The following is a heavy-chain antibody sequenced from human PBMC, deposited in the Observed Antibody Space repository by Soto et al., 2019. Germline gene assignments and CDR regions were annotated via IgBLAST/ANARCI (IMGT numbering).Heavy chain of an antibody. D-gene: IGHD1-26*01. J-gene: IGHJ4*02. CDR3: ARGVTSGSFPPFDY. CDR2: FSPILGTA. V-gene: IGHV1-69*16. CDR1: GDSFSRYS. Sequence: QVQLVQSGAEVKEHGSSVRVSCKASGDSFSRYSFSWVRQAPGQGLEWMGGFSPILGTANYVQKFLLRLTITSDESTSTAYMELNSLTFEDTAVYYCARGVTSGSFPPFDYWGQGTLVTVSS.